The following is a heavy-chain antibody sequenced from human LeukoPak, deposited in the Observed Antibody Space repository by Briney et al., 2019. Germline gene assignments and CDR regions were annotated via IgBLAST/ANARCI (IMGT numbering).Heavy chain of an antibody. CDR2: ISAYNGNT. CDR1: GYTFTSYG. J-gene: IGHJ6*02. Sequence: ASVKVSCKASGYTFTSYGISWVRQAPGQGLEWMGWISAYNGNTNYAQKLQGRVAMTTDTSTSTAYMELRSLRSDDTAVYYCASSLGSGWYSNYYGMDVWGQGTTVTVSS. CDR3: ASSLGSGWYSNYYGMDV. V-gene: IGHV1-18*01. D-gene: IGHD6-19*01.